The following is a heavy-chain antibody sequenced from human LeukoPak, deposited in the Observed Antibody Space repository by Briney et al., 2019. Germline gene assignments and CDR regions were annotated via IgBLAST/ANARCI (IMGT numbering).Heavy chain of an antibody. J-gene: IGHJ5*02. CDR3: ATHSDFGSGSYRWFDP. V-gene: IGHV3-23*01. Sequence: GGSLRLSCAASGFTFRNYAMSWVRQAPRKGLEWVSTTSDSGGSTYYADSVKGRFTISRDNFKNTVYLQMNSLRADDTAVYYCATHSDFGSGSYRWFDPWGQGTLVIVSS. D-gene: IGHD3-10*01. CDR1: GFTFRNYA. CDR2: TSDSGGST.